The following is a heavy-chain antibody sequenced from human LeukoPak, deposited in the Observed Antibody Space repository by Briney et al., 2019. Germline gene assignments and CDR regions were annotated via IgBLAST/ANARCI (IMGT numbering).Heavy chain of an antibody. Sequence: PSETLSLTCTVSGGSISSYYWSWIRQPPGKGLEWIGYIYYSGSTNYNPSLKSRVTISVDTCKNQFSLKLSSVTAADTAVYYCARHSKTYYDILTGYSPTFNDAFDIWGQGTMVTVSS. CDR1: GGSISSYY. CDR3: ARHSKTYYDILTGYSPTFNDAFDI. V-gene: IGHV4-59*08. CDR2: IYYSGST. D-gene: IGHD3-9*01. J-gene: IGHJ3*02.